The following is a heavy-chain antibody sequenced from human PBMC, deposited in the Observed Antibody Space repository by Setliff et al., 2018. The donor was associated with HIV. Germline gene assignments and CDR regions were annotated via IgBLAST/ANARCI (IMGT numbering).Heavy chain of an antibody. V-gene: IGHV3-33*06. CDR3: AKDSGAINGAWFPL. Sequence: SCKASGYTFTSYGISWVRQAPGQGLEWVAVIWFDGSVKFYAETGQGRFTISRDNSRRTLYLQINNVRVEDTAVYHCAKDSGAINGAWFPLWGQGTLVTVSS. D-gene: IGHD2-8*01. CDR2: IWFDGSVK. CDR1: GYTFTSYG. J-gene: IGHJ4*02.